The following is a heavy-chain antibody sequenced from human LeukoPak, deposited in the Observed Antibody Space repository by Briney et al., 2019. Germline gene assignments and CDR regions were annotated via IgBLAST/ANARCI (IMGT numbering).Heavy chain of an antibody. CDR2: IYHSGSV. J-gene: IGHJ3*02. CDR3: ARPVGLRITTRYDAFDI. D-gene: IGHD3-22*01. Sequence: SETLSLTCAVSGYSISSGYYWGWIRQPPGKGLEWIGSIYHSGSVYYNPSLKSRITISVDTSKNQFSLKLGSVTASDTAVYYCARPVGLRITTRYDAFDIWGQRTMVTVSS. V-gene: IGHV4-38-2*01. CDR1: GYSISSGYY.